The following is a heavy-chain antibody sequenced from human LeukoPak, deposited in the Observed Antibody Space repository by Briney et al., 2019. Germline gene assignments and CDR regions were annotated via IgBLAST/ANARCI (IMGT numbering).Heavy chain of an antibody. CDR1: GYTFTSYG. J-gene: IGHJ4*02. CDR2: ISAYNGNT. V-gene: IGHV1-18*01. CDR3: AREDLIEYSSSSGLDY. D-gene: IGHD6-6*01. Sequence: ASVKVSCKASGYTFTSYGISWVRQAPGQGLEWMGWISAYNGNTNYAQKLQGRVTMTTDTSTSTAYMELRSLRSDDTAVYYCAREDLIEYSSSSGLDYWGQGTLVTVSS.